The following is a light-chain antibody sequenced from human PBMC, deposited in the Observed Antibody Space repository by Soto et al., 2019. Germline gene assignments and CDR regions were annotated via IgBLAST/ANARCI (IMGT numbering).Light chain of an antibody. Sequence: DIQMTQSPSSLSASVGDRVTITCRASQDISNSLAWYQQKPGKVPKVLIYATSILQSGVPARFSGSGSGRDFTLTISSLQPEDVATYYCQNYNSAPLTFGGGTKVEI. J-gene: IGKJ4*01. CDR1: QDISNS. V-gene: IGKV1-27*01. CDR3: QNYNSAPLT. CDR2: ATS.